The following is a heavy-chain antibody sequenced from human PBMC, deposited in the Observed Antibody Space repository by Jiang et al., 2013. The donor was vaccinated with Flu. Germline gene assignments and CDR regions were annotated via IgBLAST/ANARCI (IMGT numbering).Heavy chain of an antibody. J-gene: IGHJ4*02. CDR2: ISSDGTNK. Sequence: GGVVQPERSLRLSCAVSGFAFSRYGMHWVRQAPGKGLEWVAVISSDGTNKYYEDSVKGRFTISRDNSKNTPYLQMNSLRAEDTAVYYCAADLLSTPYCGGDCSLDYWGQGTLVTVSS. CDR1: GFAFSRYG. CDR3: AADLLSTPYCGGDCSLDY. V-gene: IGHV3-30*03. D-gene: IGHD2-21*02.